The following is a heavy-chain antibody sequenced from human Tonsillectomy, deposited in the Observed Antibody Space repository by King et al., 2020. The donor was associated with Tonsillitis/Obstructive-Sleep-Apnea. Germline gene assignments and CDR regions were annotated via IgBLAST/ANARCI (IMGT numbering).Heavy chain of an antibody. CDR1: GFNFGEYV. Sequence: VQLVESGGGLAKPGRSLRLACTASGFNFGEYVLTWFRLAPGRGLEWVGFIRSNTYGGTAEYAASVKGRFSISRDDSKSIAYLRMNSLKTEDTAVYYCTRQGMDVWGRGTTVTVSS. V-gene: IGHV3-49*05. CDR3: TRQGMDV. CDR2: IRSNTYGGTA. J-gene: IGHJ6*04.